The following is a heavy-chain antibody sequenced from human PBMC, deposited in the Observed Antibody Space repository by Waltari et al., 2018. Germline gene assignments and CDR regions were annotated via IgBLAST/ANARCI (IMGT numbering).Heavy chain of an antibody. CDR1: GGSFSTYA. D-gene: IGHD6-13*01. Sequence: QVQLVQSGAELKKPGSSVKVSCKASGGSFSTYAITWVRQAPGQGLEWMGGNSPMVGTANYAQKIQDRGTIITDESMTTAYMELSSLTSEDTAVYYCARGGLYGQQLLESAFEIWGQGTKVTVSS. V-gene: IGHV1-69*05. CDR2: NSPMVGTA. CDR3: ARGGLYGQQLLESAFEI. J-gene: IGHJ3*02.